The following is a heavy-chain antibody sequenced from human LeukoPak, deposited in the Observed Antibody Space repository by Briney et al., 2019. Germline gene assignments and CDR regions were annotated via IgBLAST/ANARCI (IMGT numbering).Heavy chain of an antibody. CDR1: GGSISSSSYY. CDR3: ARGIWLRHRPFDY. CDR2: IYYSGST. D-gene: IGHD5-12*01. V-gene: IGHV4-39*01. J-gene: IGHJ4*02. Sequence: PSETLSLTCTVSGGSISSSSYYWGWIRQPPGKGLEWIGSIYYSGSTYYNPSLKSRVTISVDTSKNQFSLKLSSVTAADTAVYYCARGIWLRHRPFDYWGQGTLVTVSS.